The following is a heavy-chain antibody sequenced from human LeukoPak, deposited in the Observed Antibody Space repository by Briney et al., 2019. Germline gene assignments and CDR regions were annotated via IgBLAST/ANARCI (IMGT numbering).Heavy chain of an antibody. V-gene: IGHV4-59*01. D-gene: IGHD6-13*01. CDR1: GGSISSYY. CDR2: IYYSGST. J-gene: IGHJ5*02. Sequence: SETLSLTCTISGGSISSYYWSWIRQPPGKGLEWIGYIYYSGSTNYNPSLKSRVTISEDTSKNQFSLKLSSVTAADTAVYYCARDLAAAGTIDPWGQGTLVTVSS. CDR3: ARDLAAAGTIDP.